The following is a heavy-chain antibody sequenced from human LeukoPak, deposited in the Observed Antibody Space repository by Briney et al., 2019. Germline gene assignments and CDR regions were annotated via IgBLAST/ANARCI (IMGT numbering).Heavy chain of an antibody. CDR1: EYTFTGYY. CDR3: AMGRYYGSGSYYTAFDY. V-gene: IGHV1-2*02. D-gene: IGHD3-10*01. Sequence: ASVKISCKPSEYTFTGYYVHSEPQAPGQGLKWIGWINPNSSGTNDAQKFQGRVTMTRYTSIRTADIALSRLRSDAAAVYDGAMGRYYGSGSYYTAFDYWGKGTLVTVSS. J-gene: IGHJ4*02. CDR2: INPNSSGT.